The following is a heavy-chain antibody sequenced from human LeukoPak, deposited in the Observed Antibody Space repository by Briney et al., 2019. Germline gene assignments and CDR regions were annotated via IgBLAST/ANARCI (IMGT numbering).Heavy chain of an antibody. D-gene: IGHD2-15*01. CDR1: GLSLSNYP. V-gene: IGHV3-33*08. Sequence: GGSLRLSCEASGLSLSNYPMHWVRQAPGKGLEWVAVIWYDGSNKYYADSVKGRFTISRDNSKNTLYLQMNSLRAEDTAVYYCARDYRYCSGGSCYDAFDIWGQGTMVTVSS. CDR2: IWYDGSNK. J-gene: IGHJ3*02. CDR3: ARDYRYCSGGSCYDAFDI.